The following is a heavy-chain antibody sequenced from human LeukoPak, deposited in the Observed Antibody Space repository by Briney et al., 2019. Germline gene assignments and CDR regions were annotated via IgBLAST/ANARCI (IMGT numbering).Heavy chain of an antibody. Sequence: ASVKVSCKASGYPFTIYFMHWVRQAPGQGLEWVGMINPSGGSTSYTPKFQGRVTMSRDMSTSTVYMELSSLRSEDTAVYYCARDYYDSSGYYPWGQGTLVTVSS. J-gene: IGHJ5*02. D-gene: IGHD3-22*01. CDR2: INPSGGST. CDR1: GYPFTIYF. V-gene: IGHV1-46*01. CDR3: ARDYYDSSGYYP.